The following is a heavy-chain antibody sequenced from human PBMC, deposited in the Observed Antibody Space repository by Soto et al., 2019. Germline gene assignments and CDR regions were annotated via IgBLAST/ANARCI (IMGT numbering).Heavy chain of an antibody. J-gene: IGHJ6*02. D-gene: IGHD6-6*01. CDR1: GYTFTSYG. V-gene: IGHV1-18*01. CDR3: AGDMFPSQFKYSSPHYYYYYGMDV. CDR2: ISAYNGNT. Sequence: ASVKVSCKASGYTFTSYGISWVRQAPGQGLEWMGWISAYNGNTNYAQKLQGRVTMTTDTSTSTAYMELRSLRSDDTAVYYCAGDMFPSQFKYSSPHYYYYYGMDVWGQGTTVTVSS.